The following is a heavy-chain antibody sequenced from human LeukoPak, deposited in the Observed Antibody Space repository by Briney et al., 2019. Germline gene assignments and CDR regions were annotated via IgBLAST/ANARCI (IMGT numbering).Heavy chain of an antibody. J-gene: IGHJ4*02. CDR2: IGAYNGET. CDR1: SYTFTSYG. D-gene: IGHD4-23*01. CDR3: ARKPRTTVEDY. V-gene: IGHV1-18*01. Sequence: ASVKVSCKASSYTFTSYGFSWVRQAPGQGLEWVGWIGAYNGETNYARKFQGRVTLATDTSTSTAYMELRSLRSDDTAVYYCARKPRTTVEDYWGQGTLVTVSS.